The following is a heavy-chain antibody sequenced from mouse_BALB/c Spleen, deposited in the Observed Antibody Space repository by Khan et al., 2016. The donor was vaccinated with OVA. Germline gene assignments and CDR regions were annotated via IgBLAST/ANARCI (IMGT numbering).Heavy chain of an antibody. CDR2: INSNGGTS. J-gene: IGHJ1*01. Sequence: EVELVESGGGLVQPGGSLKLSCAASGFTFSGYGMSWVRQSPDKRLELVATINSNGGTSYYPDSVKGGFTISRDNAKNTLHLQMSSLKSEDTATYYVAGVYYRYDEGYWCFDVWGAGTTVTVSS. CDR3: AGVYYRYDEGYWCFDV. CDR1: GFTFSGYG. V-gene: IGHV5-6-3*01. D-gene: IGHD2-14*01.